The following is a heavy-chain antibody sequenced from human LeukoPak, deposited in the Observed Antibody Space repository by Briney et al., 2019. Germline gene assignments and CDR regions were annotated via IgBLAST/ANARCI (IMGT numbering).Heavy chain of an antibody. V-gene: IGHV1-24*01. D-gene: IGHD3-3*01. CDR1: GYTLTELS. CDR3: ATGERITIFGVVIQNSYYFDY. J-gene: IGHJ4*02. Sequence: VASVKVSCKVSGYTLTELSMHWVRQAPGKGLEWMGGVDPEDGETIYAQKFQGRVTMTEDTSTDTAYMELSSLRSEDTAVYYCATGERITIFGVVIQNSYYFDYWGQGTLVTVSS. CDR2: VDPEDGET.